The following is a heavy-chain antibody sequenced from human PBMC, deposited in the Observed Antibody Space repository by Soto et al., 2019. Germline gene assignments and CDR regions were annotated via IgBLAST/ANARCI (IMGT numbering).Heavy chain of an antibody. D-gene: IGHD3-10*01. V-gene: IGHV5-10-1*01. CDR3: ARTYYSGSGSYYIFDD. CDR1: GYSFTSYW. CDR2: IDPRDSYS. J-gene: IGHJ4*02. Sequence: GESLKISCKGSGYSFTSYWITWVRQMPGKGLGWMGRIDPRDSYSSYSPSFQGHVTMSADKSISTAYLQWSSLMASDTAMYYCARTYYSGSGSYYIFDDWGGGTMVTVSS.